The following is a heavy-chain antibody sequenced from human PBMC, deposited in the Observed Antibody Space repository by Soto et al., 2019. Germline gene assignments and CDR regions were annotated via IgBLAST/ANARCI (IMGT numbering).Heavy chain of an antibody. V-gene: IGHV4-4*02. CDR3: SKHISVPRTRGFDF. Sequence: QVQLQESGPGLVKPSGTLSLTCAVSGASISDNWWSWVRQPPGKGLEWIGEIYHSGTTHYNPSLLSRVAMSIDQSHHPISLNLNSVAPADTALFYCSKHISVPRTRGFDFWGQGTLVTVSS. D-gene: IGHD2-21*01. J-gene: IGHJ4*02. CDR1: GASISDNW. CDR2: IYHSGTT.